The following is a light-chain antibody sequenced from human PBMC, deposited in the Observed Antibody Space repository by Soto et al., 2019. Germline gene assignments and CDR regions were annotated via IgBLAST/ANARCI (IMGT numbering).Light chain of an antibody. CDR3: QQYNSYWT. V-gene: IGKV1-5*01. J-gene: IGKJ1*01. CDR2: DAS. CDR1: QTISSW. Sequence: DIQMTQSPSTLSASVGDRVTITCRASQTISSWLAWYQQKPGKAPKLLIYDASNLESGVPSRFSGSGSGTEFTLTISSLQPDDFATYYFQQYNSYWTFGQGTKVEIK.